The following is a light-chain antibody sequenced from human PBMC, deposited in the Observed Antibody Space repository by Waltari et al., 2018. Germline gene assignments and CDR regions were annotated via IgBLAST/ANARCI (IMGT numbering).Light chain of an antibody. CDR1: QDISNY. J-gene: IGKJ4*01. CDR2: DAS. V-gene: IGKV1-33*01. CDR3: QQYDNSLS. Sequence: DIQLTQSPSSLSALVGDSVTITCQASQDISNYLSWYQQKPGKAPKLLIYDASNLETGVPSRFSGSGSGTDFALTISSLQPEDFVIYYCQQYDNSLSFGGGTKVDIK.